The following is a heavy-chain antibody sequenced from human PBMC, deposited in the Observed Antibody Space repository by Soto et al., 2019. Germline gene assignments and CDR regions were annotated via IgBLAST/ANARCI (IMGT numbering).Heavy chain of an antibody. CDR3: ARQRPSICVTEEGVIDY. D-gene: IGHD3-3*01. CDR1: GYTFTSYR. V-gene: IGHV1-18*01. J-gene: IGHJ4*02. CDR2: ISAYNGNT. Sequence: QVQLVQSGAEVKKPGASVKVSCKASGYTFTSYRISWVRKAPAQGLEWMGWISAYNGNTNYAQKLQGRVTTTTDAYTSTAYLELRSLRSDDTAVYYCARQRPSICVTEEGVIDYWGQGTLVTVSS.